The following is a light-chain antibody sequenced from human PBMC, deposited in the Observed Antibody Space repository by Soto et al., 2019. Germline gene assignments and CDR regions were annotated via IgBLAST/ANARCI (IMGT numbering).Light chain of an antibody. CDR3: QQSYNTPLT. CDR1: QSIHNY. CDR2: ETF. J-gene: IGKJ4*01. Sequence: EIQMTQSPSSLSASVGDRITITCRASQSIHNYLNWYQQKPGKAPNLLISETFNLQSGVPSRFSGSGFGTDFTLTITSLQPEDFATYFCQQSYNTPLTFGGGTEVEIK. V-gene: IGKV1-39*01.